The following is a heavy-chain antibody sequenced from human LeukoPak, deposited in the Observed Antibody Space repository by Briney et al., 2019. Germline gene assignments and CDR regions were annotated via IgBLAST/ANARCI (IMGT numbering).Heavy chain of an antibody. V-gene: IGHV4-61*02. Sequence: SETLSLTCTVSGDSISSGAFYWTWIRQPAGKGLEWIGRVYTTGSTNYNPSLQSRVTISVDTSKNQFSLKLSSVTAADTAVYYCARGALYYYYMDIWGKGSTVTISS. CDR3: ARGALYYYYMDI. CDR1: GDSISSGAFY. CDR2: VYTTGST. J-gene: IGHJ6*03.